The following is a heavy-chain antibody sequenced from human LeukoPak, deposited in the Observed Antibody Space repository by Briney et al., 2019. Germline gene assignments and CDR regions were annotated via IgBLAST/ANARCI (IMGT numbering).Heavy chain of an antibody. CDR3: ARGGIAARPKGDAFDI. D-gene: IGHD6-6*01. J-gene: IGHJ3*02. CDR1: GYSISSGYY. V-gene: IGHV4-38-2*02. CDR2: IYHSGST. Sequence: SETLSLTCTVSGYSISSGYYWGWIRQPPGRGLEWIGSIYHSGSTYYNPSLKSRVTISVDTSKNQFSLKLSSVTAADTAVYYCARGGIAARPKGDAFDIWGQGTMVTVSS.